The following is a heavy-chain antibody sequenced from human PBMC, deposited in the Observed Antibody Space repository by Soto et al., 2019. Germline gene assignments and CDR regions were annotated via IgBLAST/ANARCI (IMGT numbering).Heavy chain of an antibody. Sequence: VQLVQSGAEVKKPGSSVKVSCAASGFTFSGSAMHWVRQASGKGLEWVGRIRSKANSYATAYAASVKGRFTISRDDSKNTAYLQMNSLKTEDTAVYYCTRQPYSSSSGWGQGTLVTVSS. J-gene: IGHJ4*02. CDR1: GFTFSGSA. CDR2: IRSKANSYAT. CDR3: TRQPYSSSSG. D-gene: IGHD6-6*01. V-gene: IGHV3-73*01.